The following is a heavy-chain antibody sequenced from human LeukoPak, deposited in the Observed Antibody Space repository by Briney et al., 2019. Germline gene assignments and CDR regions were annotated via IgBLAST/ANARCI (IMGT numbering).Heavy chain of an antibody. Sequence: SETLSLTCTVSGGSISSYYWSWIRQPAGKGLEWIGRIYSSGSTNYNSSLKSRVTMSVDTSKNQFSLKLSSVTAADTAVYYCARDLGVTTFDYYYYYGMDVWGQGTTVTVSS. CDR3: ARDLGVTTFDYYYYYGMDV. D-gene: IGHD4-17*01. V-gene: IGHV4-4*07. J-gene: IGHJ6*02. CDR2: IYSSGST. CDR1: GGSISSYY.